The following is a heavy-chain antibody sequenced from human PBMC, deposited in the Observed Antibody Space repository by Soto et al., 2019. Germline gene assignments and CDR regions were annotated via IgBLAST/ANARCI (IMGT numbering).Heavy chain of an antibody. Sequence: GASVKVSCKASGYTFTSYGISWVRQAPGQGLEWMGWISAYNGNTNYAQKLQGRVTMTTDTSTSTAYMELRSLRSDDTAVYYCARDPDYGDYGGWFDPWGQGTLVTVSS. CDR2: ISAYNGNT. D-gene: IGHD4-17*01. V-gene: IGHV1-18*01. CDR3: ARDPDYGDYGGWFDP. CDR1: GYTFTSYG. J-gene: IGHJ5*02.